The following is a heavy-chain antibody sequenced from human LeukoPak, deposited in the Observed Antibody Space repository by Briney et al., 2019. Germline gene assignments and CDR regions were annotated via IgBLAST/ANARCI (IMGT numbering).Heavy chain of an antibody. CDR1: GFTFSDYY. J-gene: IGHJ6*03. D-gene: IGHD1-26*01. CDR3: AKGRGWEASYYYYYMDV. Sequence: GGSLRLSCAASGFTFSDYYMSWIRQAPGKGLEWVSYISSSGSTIYYADPVKGRFTISRDNAKNSLYLQMNSLRAEDTAVYYCAKGRGWEASYYYYYMDVWGKGTTVTISS. CDR2: ISSSGSTI. V-gene: IGHV3-11*04.